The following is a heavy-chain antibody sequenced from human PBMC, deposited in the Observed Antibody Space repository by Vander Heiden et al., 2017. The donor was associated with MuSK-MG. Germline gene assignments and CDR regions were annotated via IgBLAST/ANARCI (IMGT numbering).Heavy chain of an antibody. D-gene: IGHD6-13*01. Sequence: QVQLVESGGGVVQPGRSLRLSCAASGFTFSSYATHWVRQAPGKGLEWVAFISYDGSNKYYADSVKGRFTISRDNSKNTLYLQMNSLRAEDTAVYYCARVSIAAAGDGMDVWGQGTTVTVSS. CDR2: ISYDGSNK. V-gene: IGHV3-30*04. CDR3: ARVSIAAAGDGMDV. J-gene: IGHJ6*02. CDR1: GFTFSSYA.